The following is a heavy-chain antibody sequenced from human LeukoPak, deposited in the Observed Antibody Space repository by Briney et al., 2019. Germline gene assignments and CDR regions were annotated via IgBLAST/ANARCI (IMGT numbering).Heavy chain of an antibody. CDR2: IIPIFGIA. J-gene: IGHJ6*02. Sequence: ASVKVSCKASGGTFSSYAISWVRQAPGQGLEWMGRIIPIFGIANYAQKFQGRVTITADKSTSTAYMELSSLRSEDTAVYYRARSYYYYYYGMDVWGQGTTVTVSS. CDR1: GGTFSSYA. V-gene: IGHV1-69*04. CDR3: ARSYYYYYYGMDV.